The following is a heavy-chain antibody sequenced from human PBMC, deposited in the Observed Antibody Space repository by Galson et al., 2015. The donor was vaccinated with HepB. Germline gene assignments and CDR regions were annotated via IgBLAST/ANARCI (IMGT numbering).Heavy chain of an antibody. CDR2: ISYDGSNK. CDR1: GFTFSSYG. Sequence: SLRLSCAASGFTFSSYGMHWVRQAPGKGLEWVAVISYDGSNKYYADSVKGRFTISRDNSKNTLYLQMNSLRAEDTAVYYCAKARTRRLVGATWDDYWGQGTLVTVSS. D-gene: IGHD1-26*01. V-gene: IGHV3-30*18. CDR3: AKARTRRLVGATWDDY. J-gene: IGHJ4*02.